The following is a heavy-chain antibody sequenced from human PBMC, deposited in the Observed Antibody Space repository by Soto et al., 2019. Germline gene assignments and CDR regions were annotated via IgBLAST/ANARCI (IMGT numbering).Heavy chain of an antibody. CDR3: AVPGAGDFDY. CDR1: GSSISTNNW. D-gene: IGHD6-13*01. V-gene: IGHV4-4*02. CDR2: VYHSGST. Sequence: SEALSLTCAVSGSSISTNNWWSWVRQPPGKGLEWIGEVYHSGSTNCNPSLKSRVTISIDKSKNQFSLRLTSMTAADTAVYYCAVPGAGDFDYWSQGTLVTVSS. J-gene: IGHJ4*02.